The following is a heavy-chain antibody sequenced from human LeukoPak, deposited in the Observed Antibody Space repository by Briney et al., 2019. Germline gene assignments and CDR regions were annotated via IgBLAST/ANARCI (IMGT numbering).Heavy chain of an antibody. D-gene: IGHD6-19*01. CDR3: ARGLEYSSGWYPRMDY. Sequence: SETLSLTCAVYGGSFSGYYWSWIRQPPGKGLEGIGEINHSGSTNYNPSLKSRVTISVDTSKNQFSLKLSSVTAADTAVYYCARGLEYSSGWYPRMDYWGQGTLVTVSS. CDR1: GGSFSGYY. V-gene: IGHV4-34*01. J-gene: IGHJ4*02. CDR2: INHSGST.